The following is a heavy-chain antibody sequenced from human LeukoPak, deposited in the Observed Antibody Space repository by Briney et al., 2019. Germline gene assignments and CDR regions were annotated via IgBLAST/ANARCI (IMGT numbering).Heavy chain of an antibody. D-gene: IGHD4-17*01. CDR1: GFTFSSYG. CDR2: IRYDGSNK. J-gene: IGHJ4*02. Sequence: PGGSLRLSCAASGFTFSSYGMHWVRQAPGKGLEWVAFIRYDGSNKYYADSVKGRFTISRDNSKNTLYLQMNSLRAEDTAVYYCAKGYDYGDYSMGYWGQGTLVTVSS. V-gene: IGHV3-30*02. CDR3: AKGYDYGDYSMGY.